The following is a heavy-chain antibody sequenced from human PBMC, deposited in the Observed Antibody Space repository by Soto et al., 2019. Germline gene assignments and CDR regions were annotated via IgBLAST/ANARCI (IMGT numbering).Heavy chain of an antibody. V-gene: IGHV5-51*01. Sequence: ESLKLSCTGSGYRFTRYWIGCVRPLPGKGLEWMGIIYPGDSDTRYSPSFQGQVTISADKSISTAYLQWSSLKASDTAMYYCARLFSAAAGTTRWFDPWGQGTLVTVSS. D-gene: IGHD6-13*01. J-gene: IGHJ5*02. CDR1: GYRFTRYW. CDR3: ARLFSAAAGTTRWFDP. CDR2: IYPGDSDT.